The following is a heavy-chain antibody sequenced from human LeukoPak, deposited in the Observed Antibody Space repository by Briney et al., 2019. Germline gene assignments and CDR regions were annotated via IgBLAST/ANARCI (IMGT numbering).Heavy chain of an antibody. CDR3: ARESAVAGLGAFDY. CDR2: IKGDGSYI. Sequence: GGSLRLSCAASGFSFSSYWMHWVRQAPGKGLVWVSRIKGDGSYITYADSVKGRFTISRDNSKNTLYLQMNNLRAEDTAVYFCARESAVAGLGAFDYWGQGTLVTVSS. J-gene: IGHJ4*02. V-gene: IGHV3-74*01. D-gene: IGHD6-19*01. CDR1: GFSFSSYW.